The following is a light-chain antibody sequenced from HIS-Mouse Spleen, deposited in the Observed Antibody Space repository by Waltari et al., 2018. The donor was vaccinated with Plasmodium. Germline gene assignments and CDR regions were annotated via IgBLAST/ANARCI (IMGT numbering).Light chain of an antibody. CDR2: AAS. CDR3: QQSYSTWT. V-gene: IGKV1-39*01. CDR1: QSISNY. Sequence: IQMTQSPSSLSASVGDRVTITCRASQSISNYLNWYQQKPGKAPKFLIYAASTLQSGVPSRFSGSGSGTDFTLTISSLQPEYFATYYCQQSYSTWTFGQGTKVEIK. J-gene: IGKJ1*01.